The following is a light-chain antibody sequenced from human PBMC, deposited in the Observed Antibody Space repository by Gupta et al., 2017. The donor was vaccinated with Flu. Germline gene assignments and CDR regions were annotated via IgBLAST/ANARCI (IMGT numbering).Light chain of an antibody. V-gene: IGLV7-46*01. J-gene: IGLJ1*01. CDR2: DTS. Sequence: AVVPQEPSLPVSPGGTVTLTCDPSSGAVTSGHYPYWFQQKPGQAHRTLIYDTSNRHAGTPARFSGSLRGGKAALTLSGAQTEDEADYYCLLADSGAYVFGTGTTVTVL. CDR1: SGAVTSGHY. CDR3: LLADSGAYV.